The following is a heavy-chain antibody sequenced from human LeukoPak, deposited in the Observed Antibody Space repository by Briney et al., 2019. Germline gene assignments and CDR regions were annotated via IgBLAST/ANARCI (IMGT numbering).Heavy chain of an antibody. CDR2: INSDLSST. CDR1: GFTFRNYW. D-gene: IGHD1-26*01. V-gene: IGHV3-74*01. Sequence: GGSLRLSCAASGFTFRNYWMHWVRQAPGKGLVWVSRINSDLSSTTYADSVKGRFTISRDNAKNTLYLQMNSLRVEDTAVYYCASTSGTYHFDPWGQGTLVTVSS. J-gene: IGHJ5*02. CDR3: ASTSGTYHFDP.